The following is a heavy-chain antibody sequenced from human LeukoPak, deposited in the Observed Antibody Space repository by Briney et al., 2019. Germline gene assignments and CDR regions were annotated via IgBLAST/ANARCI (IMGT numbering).Heavy chain of an antibody. CDR1: GFMFTDFY. CDR3: ARDLFYSVSGTYYNVGRVFNY. D-gene: IGHD3-10*01. CDR2: INPNSGGT. J-gene: IGHJ4*02. V-gene: IGHV1-2*02. Sequence: GASVKVSCKASGFMFTDFYIHWVRQAPGQGLEWMGWINPNSGGTNYAQKFQGRVTMTRDTSITTAYMELTSLRSDDTAVYYCARDLFYSVSGTYYNVGRVFNYWGQGTLVTVSS.